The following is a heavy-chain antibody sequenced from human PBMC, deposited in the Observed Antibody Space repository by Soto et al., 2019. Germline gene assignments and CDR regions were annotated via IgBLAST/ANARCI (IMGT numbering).Heavy chain of an antibody. J-gene: IGHJ4*02. Sequence: LRLSCAASGFTFSMYWMHWVRQVPGKGPEWVSRINDDGSSTNYADSVKGRFTISRDNAKNTLYLQMNDLRAEDTAVYYCTRGPRSTSTGTGAFWGQGTLVTVSS. V-gene: IGHV3-74*01. CDR2: INDDGSST. D-gene: IGHD1-1*01. CDR3: TRGPRSTSTGTGAF. CDR1: GFTFSMYW.